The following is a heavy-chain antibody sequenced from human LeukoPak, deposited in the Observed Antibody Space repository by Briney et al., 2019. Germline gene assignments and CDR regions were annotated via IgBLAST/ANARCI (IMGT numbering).Heavy chain of an antibody. CDR2: IYYSGST. CDR1: GGSISSYY. J-gene: IGHJ2*01. Sequence: PSETLSLTCTVSGGSISSYYWSWIRQPPGKGLEWIGYIYYSGSTNYNPSLKSRVTISVDTSKNQFSLKLSSVTAADTAVYYCARVYGSSWHRGYWYFDLWGRGTLVTVSS. V-gene: IGHV4-59*01. CDR3: ARVYGSSWHRGYWYFDL. D-gene: IGHD6-13*01.